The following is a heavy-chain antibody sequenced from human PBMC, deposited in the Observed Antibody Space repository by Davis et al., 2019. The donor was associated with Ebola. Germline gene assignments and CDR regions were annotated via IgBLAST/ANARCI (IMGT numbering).Heavy chain of an antibody. CDR1: GDPISSGGYS. V-gene: IGHV4-30-2*01. J-gene: IGHJ4*02. Sequence: SETLSLTCAVSGDPISSGGYSWTWIRQPPGKGLEWIGYIYHSGSTYYNPSLKSRVTISVDRSKKQLSLELSSVTAADTAVYYCARRDFGVYAGGYYFDSWGQGTLVTVSS. CDR2: IYHSGST. CDR3: ARRDFGVYAGGYYFDS. D-gene: IGHD4-17*01.